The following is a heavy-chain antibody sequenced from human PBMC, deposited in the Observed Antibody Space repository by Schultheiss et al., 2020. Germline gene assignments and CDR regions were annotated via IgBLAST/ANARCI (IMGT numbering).Heavy chain of an antibody. CDR3: ASGYDFWSGYYWGK. V-gene: IGHV4-38-2*02. D-gene: IGHD3-3*01. J-gene: IGHJ4*02. Sequence: SETLSLTCTVSGYSISSGYYWSWIRQPAGKGLEWIGEINHSGSTNYNPSLKSRVTISVDTSKNQFSLKLSSVTAADTAVYYCASGYDFWSGYYWGKWGQGTLVTVSS. CDR2: INHSGST. CDR1: GYSISSGYY.